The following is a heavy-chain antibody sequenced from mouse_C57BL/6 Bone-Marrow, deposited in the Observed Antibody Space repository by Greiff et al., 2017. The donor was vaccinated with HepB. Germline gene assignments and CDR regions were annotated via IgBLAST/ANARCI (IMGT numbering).Heavy chain of an antibody. CDR3: AGDSSGYLHYFDY. CDR1: GYTFTSYW. V-gene: IGHV1-55*01. Sequence: QVQLQQPGAELVKPGASVKLSCKASGYTFTSYWMQWVKQRPGQGLEWIGDIYPGSGSTNYNEKFKSKATLTVDTSSSTAYMQLSSLTSEDSAVYYCAGDSSGYLHYFDYWGQGTTLTVSS. CDR2: IYPGSGST. J-gene: IGHJ2*01. D-gene: IGHD3-2*02.